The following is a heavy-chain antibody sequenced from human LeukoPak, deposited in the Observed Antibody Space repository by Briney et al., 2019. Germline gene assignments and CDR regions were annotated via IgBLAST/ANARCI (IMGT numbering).Heavy chain of an antibody. CDR3: ARDGGIPYYFDF. Sequence: PSETLSLTCTVSGDSLSGYYWSWIRQPPGKGPEWIGNIYYSGTTNYNPSLKSRVTISVDTSKNQFSLQVSSVIAADTAVYYCARDGGIPYYFDFWGQGTLVTVSS. J-gene: IGHJ4*02. CDR1: GDSLSGYY. V-gene: IGHV4-59*01. D-gene: IGHD3-16*01. CDR2: IYYSGTT.